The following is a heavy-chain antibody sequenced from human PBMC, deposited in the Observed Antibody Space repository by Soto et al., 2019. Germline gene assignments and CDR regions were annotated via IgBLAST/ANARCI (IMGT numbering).Heavy chain of an antibody. V-gene: IGHV3-23*01. CDR3: AKDLLRRYYDRSAYYYDY. D-gene: IGHD3-22*01. CDR2: ISITGDST. J-gene: IGHJ4*02. Sequence: EVQLLESGGGLVQPGGSLRLSCAASGFTFSSYVMAWVRQAPGKGLEWVSTISITGDSTYYADSVKGRFTISRDNSKNTLYLQMSSLRAEDTALYYCAKDLLRRYYDRSAYYYDYWGQGALVTVSS. CDR1: GFTFSSYV.